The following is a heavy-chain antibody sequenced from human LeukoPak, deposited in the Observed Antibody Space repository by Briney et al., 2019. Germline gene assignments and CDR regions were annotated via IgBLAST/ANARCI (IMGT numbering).Heavy chain of an antibody. D-gene: IGHD3-16*01. J-gene: IGHJ6*03. Sequence: GGSLRLSCAASGFTFDDYAMHWVRQAPGKGLEWVSGISWNSGSIGYADSVKGRFTISRDNAKNSLYLQMNSLRAEDTALYYCAKLGGQEVYNYYVGVWGKGTTVAVSS. V-gene: IGHV3-9*01. CDR1: GFTFDDYA. CDR3: AKLGGQEVYNYYVGV. CDR2: ISWNSGSI.